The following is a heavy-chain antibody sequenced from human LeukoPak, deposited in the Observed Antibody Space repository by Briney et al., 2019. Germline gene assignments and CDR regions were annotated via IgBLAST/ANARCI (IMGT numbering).Heavy chain of an antibody. CDR1: GDSISGSNYH. V-gene: IGHV4-39*07. CDR2: VHHTGRA. Sequence: PSETLSLTCTVSGDSISGSNYHWGWTRQPPGKGLEWLGTVHHTGRAFYNPSLRGRTTVSVDTSKNQFSLKLTSVTAADTAVYYCAREPDAWGQGTLVTVSS. CDR3: AREPDA. J-gene: IGHJ5*02.